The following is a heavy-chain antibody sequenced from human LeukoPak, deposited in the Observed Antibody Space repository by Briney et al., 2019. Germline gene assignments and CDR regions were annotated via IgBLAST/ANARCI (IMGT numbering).Heavy chain of an antibody. Sequence: GGSPRLSCATSGLTFTSAWLTWVRQAPGKGLEWVGRIKSKSVGETTDYAAPVKGRFTISRDDSENTLYLQMNSLKTEDTAVYYCTTHSGNDLRSWGQGTLVTVSS. V-gene: IGHV3-15*01. D-gene: IGHD5-12*01. CDR2: IKSKSVGETT. J-gene: IGHJ5*02. CDR3: TTHSGNDLRS. CDR1: GLTFTSAW.